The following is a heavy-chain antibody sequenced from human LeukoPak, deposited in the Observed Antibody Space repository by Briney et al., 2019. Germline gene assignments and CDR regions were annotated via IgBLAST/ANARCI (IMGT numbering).Heavy chain of an antibody. V-gene: IGHV4-4*09. Sequence: SETLSLTCTVPDGSISNSFWNWVRQPPGKGLEWIAYIHTSGSTNYNPAFKSRVTLSVDTSKSQFSLRLNSVTASDTAVYYCANSYDGKIVPFDNWGQGALVTVSS. CDR3: ANSYDGKIVPFDN. J-gene: IGHJ4*02. D-gene: IGHD4-23*01. CDR2: IHTSGST. CDR1: DGSISNSF.